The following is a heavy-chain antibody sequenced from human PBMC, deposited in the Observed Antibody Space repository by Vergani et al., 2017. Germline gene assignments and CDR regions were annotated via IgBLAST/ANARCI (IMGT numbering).Heavy chain of an antibody. Sequence: QVQLQESGPGVVKPSETLSLTCSVSDGSISDYYWSWIRQSPGKGLEWIGYIYYVGSTEYNPSLKSRVSISIDTSKSQVSLRLKSVTAADTALYYCARDRGRGRMSWYFVVWGRGTLVTVSS. CDR3: ARDRGRGRMSWYFVV. CDR2: IYYVGST. V-gene: IGHV4-59*01. CDR1: DGSISDYY. J-gene: IGHJ2*01. D-gene: IGHD3-16*01.